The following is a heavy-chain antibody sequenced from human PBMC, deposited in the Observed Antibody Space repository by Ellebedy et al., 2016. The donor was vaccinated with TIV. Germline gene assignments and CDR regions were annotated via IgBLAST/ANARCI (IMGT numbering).Heavy chain of an antibody. CDR1: GGSISSSSYY. Sequence: GSLRLXCTVSGGSISSSSYYWGWIRQPPGKGLEWIGSIYYSGSTYYNPSLKSRVTISVDTSKNQFSLKLSSVTAADTAVYYCARVRGDPYPRWLQPEIDYWGQGTLVTVSS. CDR3: ARVRGDPYPRWLQPEIDY. V-gene: IGHV4-39*07. J-gene: IGHJ4*02. D-gene: IGHD5-24*01. CDR2: IYYSGST.